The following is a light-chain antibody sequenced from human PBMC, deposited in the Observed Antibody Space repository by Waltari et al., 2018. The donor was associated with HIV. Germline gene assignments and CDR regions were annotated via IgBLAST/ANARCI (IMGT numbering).Light chain of an antibody. CDR3: QAFDSSTVV. V-gene: IGLV3-1*01. CDR1: KLGVKY. J-gene: IGLJ2*01. Sequence: SYELTQLPSVSVSPGQTARITCSGAKLGVKYACWYQQRPGQSPVLVIYQDTKRPSGIPERFSGSNSGNTATLTISGTQAMDEADYYCQAFDSSTVVFGGGTKLTVL. CDR2: QDT.